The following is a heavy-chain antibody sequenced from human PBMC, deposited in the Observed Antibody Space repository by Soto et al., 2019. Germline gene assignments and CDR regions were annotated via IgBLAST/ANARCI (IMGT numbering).Heavy chain of an antibody. Sequence: QITLKESGPTLVKPTQTLTLTCTFSGFSLSTTGVGVGWIRQPPGKALEWLALIYWDDDKRYSPSLKSRLTITKDTCKNQVVLTMTNMDPLDTATYYCAHSDYIRPLDSWGQGTLVTVSS. D-gene: IGHD4-17*01. V-gene: IGHV2-5*02. CDR2: IYWDDDK. J-gene: IGHJ4*02. CDR3: AHSDYIRPLDS. CDR1: GFSLSTTGVG.